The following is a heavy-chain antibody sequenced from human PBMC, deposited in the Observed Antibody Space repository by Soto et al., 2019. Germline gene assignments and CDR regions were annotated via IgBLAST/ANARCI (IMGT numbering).Heavy chain of an antibody. Sequence: QVQLVQSGAEVKKPGSSVKVSCKASGGTFSSYAISWVRQAPGQGLEWMGGIIPIFGTANYAQKFQGRVTITAEESTSTAYRGVSSLRSEDTAVYYCARADTSFGVVISSGWFDPWGQGTLVTVSS. D-gene: IGHD3-3*01. J-gene: IGHJ5*02. V-gene: IGHV1-69*01. CDR2: IIPIFGTA. CDR3: ARADTSFGVVISSGWFDP. CDR1: GGTFSSYA.